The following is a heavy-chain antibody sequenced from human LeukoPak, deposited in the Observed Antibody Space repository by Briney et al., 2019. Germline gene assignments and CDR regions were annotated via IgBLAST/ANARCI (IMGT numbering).Heavy chain of an antibody. CDR3: ARDEIYYDILTGYRHFDY. J-gene: IGHJ4*02. Sequence: PGGSLRLSCEASGFTFSSYWMSWVRQAPGKGLECVANIKQDGSEKKYLDSVKGRFTISRDNAKNSMYLQMNSLRAEDTAVYYCARDEIYYDILTGYRHFDYWGQGTLVTVSS. CDR1: GFTFSSYW. V-gene: IGHV3-7*01. CDR2: IKQDGSEK. D-gene: IGHD3-9*01.